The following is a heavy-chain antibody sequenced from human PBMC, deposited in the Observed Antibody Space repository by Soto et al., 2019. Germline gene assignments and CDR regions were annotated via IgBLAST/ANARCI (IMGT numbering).Heavy chain of an antibody. CDR2: RYHSGRT. CDR1: GGSISSGGYS. J-gene: IGHJ5*02. V-gene: IGHV4-30-2*01. Sequence: SDTLSLTCAVSGGSISSGGYSWSWIRQPPGKGLEWIGYRYHSGRTYYNPSLKSRVTISVDRSKNQFFLKLSSVTAADTAVYYCGRESKEVRAATRYSLLGPWGRGTLVTVSS. D-gene: IGHD2-15*01. CDR3: GRESKEVRAATRYSLLGP.